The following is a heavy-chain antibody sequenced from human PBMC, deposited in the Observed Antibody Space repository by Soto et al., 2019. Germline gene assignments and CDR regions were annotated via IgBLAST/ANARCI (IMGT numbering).Heavy chain of an antibody. CDR2: VHYSGSI. CDR1: GGSISIGTDY. D-gene: IGHD6-25*01. V-gene: IGHV4-39*01. J-gene: IGHJ5*02. Sequence: LSLTCTVSGGSISIGTDYWGWIRQAPGKGLEWIGNVHYSGSISYNPSLKSRVTISVDTSKNQFSLKLSSVTAADTAVYYCARRHAHDVYERSGFDPWGQGTQVTVSS. CDR3: ARRHAHDVYERSGFDP.